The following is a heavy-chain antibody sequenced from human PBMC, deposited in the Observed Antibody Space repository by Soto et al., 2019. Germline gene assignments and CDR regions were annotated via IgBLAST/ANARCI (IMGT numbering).Heavy chain of an antibody. D-gene: IGHD2-15*01. V-gene: IGHV3-74*01. CDR3: ARVPYCSGGSCYPFDF. J-gene: IGHJ4*02. Sequence: EVQLVESGGGLVQPGGSLRLSCAASGFTFSSYWMHWVRQAPGKGLVWVSRINSDGSSTSYADSVKGRFTISRDNAKNTLYLQMNSLRAEDTAVDYCARVPYCSGGSCYPFDFWGQGTLVTVSA. CDR1: GFTFSSYW. CDR2: INSDGSST.